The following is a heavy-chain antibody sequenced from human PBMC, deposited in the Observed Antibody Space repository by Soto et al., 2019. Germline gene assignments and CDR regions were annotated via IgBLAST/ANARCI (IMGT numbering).Heavy chain of an antibody. V-gene: IGHV4-59*05. CDR1: GGSINNNC. D-gene: IGHD3-22*01. CDR3: ARWAYYYDSSGYKRGNDAFDI. Sequence: SETLSLTCTVSGGSINNNCWSWIRQPPGQGQEWIGSIYYSGSTYYNPSLKSRVTISVDTSKNQFSLKLSSVTAADTAVYYCARWAYYYDSSGYKRGNDAFDIWGQGTMVTVSS. J-gene: IGHJ3*02. CDR2: IYYSGST.